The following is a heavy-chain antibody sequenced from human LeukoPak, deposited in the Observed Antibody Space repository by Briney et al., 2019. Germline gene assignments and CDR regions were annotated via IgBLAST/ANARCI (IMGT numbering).Heavy chain of an antibody. CDR3: AREEEDGSLAA. J-gene: IGHJ5*02. CDR1: GFTFSSYE. Sequence: PGGSLRLSCAASGFTFSSYEMNWVRQAPGKGLEWVSYISSSGSTIYYADSVKGRFTISRDNAKNSLYLQMSSLRDEDTAVYFCAREEEDGSLAAWGQGTLVTVSS. D-gene: IGHD1-26*01. CDR2: ISSSGSTI. V-gene: IGHV3-48*03.